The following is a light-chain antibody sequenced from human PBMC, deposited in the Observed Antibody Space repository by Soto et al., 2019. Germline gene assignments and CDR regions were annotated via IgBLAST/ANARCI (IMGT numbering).Light chain of an antibody. V-gene: IGKV1-39*01. CDR2: AAA. J-gene: IGKJ3*01. Sequence: DIQMTQSPSSLSASVRDRVTITCRASQSISTYLNWYQQKPGKVPKLLIYAAASLQSGVPSRFSGSGSGTDFTLTISSLQPEDFATYHCQQSYSTPFTFGPGTKVDIK. CDR3: QQSYSTPFT. CDR1: QSISTY.